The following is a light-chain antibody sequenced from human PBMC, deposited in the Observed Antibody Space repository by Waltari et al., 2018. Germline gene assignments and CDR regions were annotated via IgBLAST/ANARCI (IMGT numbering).Light chain of an antibody. Sequence: QSVLTQPPSVSGAPGQRVTISCTGSRSNIGAGYDVNWYQHLPGTAPKLLIYRNSNRPSGVPDRFSGSKSGTSASLAITGLQAEDEADYYCQSYDSKLSGSVFGGGTKLTVL. CDR2: RNS. V-gene: IGLV1-40*01. CDR3: QSYDSKLSGSV. J-gene: IGLJ3*02. CDR1: RSNIGAGYD.